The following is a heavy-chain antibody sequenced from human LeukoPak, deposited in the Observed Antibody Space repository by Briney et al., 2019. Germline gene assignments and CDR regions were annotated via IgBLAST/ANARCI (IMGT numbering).Heavy chain of an antibody. J-gene: IGHJ3*02. CDR1: GFTFSSYA. Sequence: GGSLRLSCAASGFTFSSYAMHWVRQAPGKGLEWVAVISYDGSNKYYADSVKGRFTISRDNSKNTLYLQMNSLRAEGTAVYYCARDPYYDFWSGSLGAFDIWGQGTMVTVSS. CDR2: ISYDGSNK. CDR3: ARDPYYDFWSGSLGAFDI. V-gene: IGHV3-30*04. D-gene: IGHD3-3*01.